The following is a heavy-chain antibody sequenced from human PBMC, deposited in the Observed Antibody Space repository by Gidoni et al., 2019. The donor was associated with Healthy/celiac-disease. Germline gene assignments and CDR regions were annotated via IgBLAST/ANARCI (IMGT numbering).Heavy chain of an antibody. CDR1: GGSISSSSYY. J-gene: IGHJ6*02. Sequence: QLQLQESGPGLVKPSETLSLTCTVSGGSISSSSYYWGWIRQPPGKGLEWIGSIYYSGSTYYNPSLKSRVTISVDTSKNQFSLKLSSVTAADTAVYYCAREDIVVVPAADYYYYGMDVWGQGTTVTVSS. CDR2: IYYSGST. V-gene: IGHV4-39*02. D-gene: IGHD2-2*01. CDR3: AREDIVVVPAADYYYYGMDV.